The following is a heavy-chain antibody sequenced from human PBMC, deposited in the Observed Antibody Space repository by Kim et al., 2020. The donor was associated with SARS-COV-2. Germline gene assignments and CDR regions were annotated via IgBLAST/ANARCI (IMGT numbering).Heavy chain of an antibody. CDR1: GGSISSYY. Sequence: SETLSLTCTVSGGSISSYYWTWIRQPPGKGLEWIGYIHYSGSTNYNPSLKSRVTISVDTSKNQFSLKLSSVTAADTAVYYCAITPKTGTIYYSYDYGRDV. CDR2: IHYSGST. CDR3: AITPKTGTIYYSYDYGRDV. D-gene: IGHD1-1*01. V-gene: IGHV4-59*13. J-gene: IGHJ6*01.